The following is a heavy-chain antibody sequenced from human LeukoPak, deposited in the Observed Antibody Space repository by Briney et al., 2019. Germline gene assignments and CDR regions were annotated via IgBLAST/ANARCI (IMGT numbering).Heavy chain of an antibody. J-gene: IGHJ4*02. CDR3: ARLDCIVEGCYNH. Sequence: KASETLSLTCSVSGDYVTRNWIRQPPGKGPEWSGYVSSDGTTNYTPSLRSRLIMSVDTAKNDISLILTSVTAADTAIYYCARLDCIVEGCYNHWGRGTLVTVSS. V-gene: IGHV4-59*08. D-gene: IGHD2-15*01. CDR1: GDYVT. CDR2: VSSDGTT.